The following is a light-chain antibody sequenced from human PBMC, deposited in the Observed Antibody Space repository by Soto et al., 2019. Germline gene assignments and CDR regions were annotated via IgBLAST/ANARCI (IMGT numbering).Light chain of an antibody. Sequence: IVLTQSPASLSLSPGETATLFCRANQDISTYLAWYQQKPGQAHRLFIYGAYSRATGIQDRFSGSGSGTDFTLTIRRLEPEDFAVYYCKQFSSYPLTFGGGTKVDIK. CDR1: QDISTY. J-gene: IGKJ4*01. CDR2: GAY. V-gene: IGKV3-20*01. CDR3: KQFSSYPLT.